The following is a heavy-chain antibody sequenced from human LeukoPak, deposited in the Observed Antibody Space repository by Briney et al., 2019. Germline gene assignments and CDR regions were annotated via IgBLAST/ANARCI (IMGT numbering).Heavy chain of an antibody. Sequence: GGSLSLSCAVSGFTFSSSWIHWVRQDPGKGLVCVSRIHREESSSSYADSVKGRFTISRDNAKNTLYLQMNSLRAEDTAVYYCTRGNLAAGGAFDIWGQGTVVIVSS. CDR3: TRGNLAAGGAFDI. J-gene: IGHJ3*02. V-gene: IGHV3-74*01. CDR2: IHREESSS. D-gene: IGHD6-13*01. CDR1: GFTFSSSW.